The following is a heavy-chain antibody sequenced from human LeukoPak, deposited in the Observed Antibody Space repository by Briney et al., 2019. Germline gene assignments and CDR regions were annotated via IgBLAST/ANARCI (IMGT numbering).Heavy chain of an antibody. Sequence: SETLSLTCTVSGGSISSYYWSWIRQPPGKGLEWIGYIYYSGSTNYNPSLKSRVTISVDTSKNQFSLKLSSVTAADTAVYYYARGGYSLPVDWFDPWGQGTLVTVSS. J-gene: IGHJ5*02. D-gene: IGHD5-18*01. CDR1: GGSISSYY. V-gene: IGHV4-59*01. CDR3: ARGGYSLPVDWFDP. CDR2: IYYSGST.